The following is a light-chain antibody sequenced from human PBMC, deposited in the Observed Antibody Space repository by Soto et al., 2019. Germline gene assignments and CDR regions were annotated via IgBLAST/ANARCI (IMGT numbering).Light chain of an antibody. Sequence: DIPMTQSPSSLSASVGDRVTITCRASQNINNYLNWFQQKPGKAPKLLIYGASGLESGVPSRFSGSGSGTDFTLTISSLQPEDSATYYCQQSYSVVWTFGQGTKVEIK. CDR2: GAS. CDR1: QNINNY. V-gene: IGKV1-39*01. J-gene: IGKJ1*01. CDR3: QQSYSVVWT.